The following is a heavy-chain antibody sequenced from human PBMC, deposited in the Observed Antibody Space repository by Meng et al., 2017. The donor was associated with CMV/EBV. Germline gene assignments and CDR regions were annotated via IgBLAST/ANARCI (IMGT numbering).Heavy chain of an antibody. V-gene: IGHV3-74*01. CDR1: GFTFSSYW. Sequence: GESLKISCAASGFTFSSYWMHWVRQAPGKGLVWVSRINSDGSSTSYADSVKGRFTISRDNAKNTLYLQMNSLRAEDTAVYYCAKDRLSSSWLYYYYYGMDVWGQGTTVTVSS. CDR2: INSDGSST. J-gene: IGHJ6*02. CDR3: AKDRLSSSWLYYYYYGMDV. D-gene: IGHD6-13*01.